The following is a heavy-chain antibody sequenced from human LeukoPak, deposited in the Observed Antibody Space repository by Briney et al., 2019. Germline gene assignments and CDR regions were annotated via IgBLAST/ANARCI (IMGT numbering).Heavy chain of an antibody. Sequence: GGSLRLSCAASGFTFSSCWMQWVRQAPGKGLVWVSRIDGDGSSTNYADSVKGRFTISRDNAKNTLYLQMNSLRAEDTAVYYCARGYGGYFYYWGQGTLVTVSS. J-gene: IGHJ4*02. CDR2: IDGDGSST. D-gene: IGHD5-12*01. CDR1: GFTFSSCW. V-gene: IGHV3-74*01. CDR3: ARGYGGYFYY.